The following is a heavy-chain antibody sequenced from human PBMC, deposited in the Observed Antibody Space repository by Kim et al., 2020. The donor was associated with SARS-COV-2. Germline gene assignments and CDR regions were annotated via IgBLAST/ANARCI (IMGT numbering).Heavy chain of an antibody. CDR1: GFTVSSNY. D-gene: IGHD4-17*01. CDR2: IYSGGST. Sequence: GGSLRLSCAASGFTVSSNYMSWVRQAPGKGLEWVSVIYSGGSTYYADSVKGRFTISRDNSKNTLYLQINSLSAEDTAVYYCARDAAYGDFHFDYWGQGTLVTVSS. J-gene: IGHJ4*02. CDR3: ARDAAYGDFHFDY. V-gene: IGHV3-53*01.